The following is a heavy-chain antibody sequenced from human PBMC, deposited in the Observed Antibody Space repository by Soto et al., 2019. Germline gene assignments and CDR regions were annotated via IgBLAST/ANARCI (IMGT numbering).Heavy chain of an antibody. CDR1: GGTFSSYT. D-gene: IGHD4-17*01. J-gene: IGHJ4*02. CDR2: IIPILGIA. Sequence: QVQLVQSGAEVKKPGSSVKVSCKASGGTFSSYTISWVRQAPGQGLEWMGRIIPILGIANYAQKFQGRVTITADKSTSTDYMKLSSLRSEHTAVYYCAGEYLAIDYWGQGTLVTVSS. V-gene: IGHV1-69*02. CDR3: AGEYLAIDY.